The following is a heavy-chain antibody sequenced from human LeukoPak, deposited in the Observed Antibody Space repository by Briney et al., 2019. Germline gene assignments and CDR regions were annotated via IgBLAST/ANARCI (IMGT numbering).Heavy chain of an antibody. J-gene: IGHJ4*02. Sequence: SETLSLTCTVSGASISSYYWSWIRQPPGKGLEWIGYIYYTGSTNYNPSLKSRVTMSVDTSKNQFSLKLSSVTAADTAVYYCARAPKPCSGGSCYSGFGYFDYWGQGTLVTVSS. CDR3: ARAPKPCSGGSCYSGFGYFDY. CDR2: IYYTGST. V-gene: IGHV4-59*01. CDR1: GASISSYY. D-gene: IGHD2-15*01.